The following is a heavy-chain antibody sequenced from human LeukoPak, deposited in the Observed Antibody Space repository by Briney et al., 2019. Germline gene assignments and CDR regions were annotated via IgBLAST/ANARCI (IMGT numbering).Heavy chain of an antibody. D-gene: IGHD2-15*01. CDR2: IRYDGSNK. CDR3: ARDINVVVAALDY. V-gene: IGHV3-33*01. J-gene: IGHJ4*02. Sequence: PGGSLRLSCAASGFTFSSYGMHWVRLAPGKGLEWGAVIRYDGSNKYYADSVKGRFTISRDNSKNTLYLQMNSLRAEDTAVYYCARDINVVVAALDYWGQGTLVTVSS. CDR1: GFTFSSYG.